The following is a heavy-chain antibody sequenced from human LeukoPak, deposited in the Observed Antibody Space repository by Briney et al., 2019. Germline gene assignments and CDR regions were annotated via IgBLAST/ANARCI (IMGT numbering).Heavy chain of an antibody. CDR2: MNPNSGNT. Sequence: ASVKVSCKASGYTFTGRFMHWMRQATGQGLEWMGWMNPNSGNTGYAQKFQGRVTMTRNTSISTAYMELSSLRSEDTAVYYCARPSWGRYFDWLLYYWGQGTLVTVSS. CDR1: GYTFTGRF. J-gene: IGHJ4*02. V-gene: IGHV1-8*02. CDR3: ARPSWGRYFDWLLYY. D-gene: IGHD3-9*01.